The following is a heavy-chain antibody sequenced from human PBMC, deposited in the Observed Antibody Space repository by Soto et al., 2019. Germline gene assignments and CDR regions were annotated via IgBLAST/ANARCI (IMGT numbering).Heavy chain of an antibody. CDR1: GFTLSSYW. V-gene: IGHV3-7*01. CDR3: MTSVTTHDY. Sequence: WGSLRLSCAASGFTLSSYWMNWVRLAPGKGLEWVANIKQDGSQKNYVDSVKGRFTISRDNAKNSLYLQMSSLRAEDTAVYYCMTSVTTHDYWGQGTLVTVSS. D-gene: IGHD4-17*01. J-gene: IGHJ4*02. CDR2: IKQDGSQK.